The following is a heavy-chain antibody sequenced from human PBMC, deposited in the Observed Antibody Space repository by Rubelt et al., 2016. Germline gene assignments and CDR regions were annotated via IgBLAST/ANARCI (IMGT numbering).Heavy chain of an antibody. CDR1: GYSFTTYW. Sequence: EVQLVQSGAEVKKPGESLKISCKGSGYSFTTYWIGWVRPMPGKGLECMGIIYPGDFDTRYSPSFQGQVTISADKAISTADLQWSSLKASDTAMYYCARLRGSRQGAAFDIWGQGTMVTVSS. CDR3: ARLRGSRQGAAFDI. V-gene: IGHV5-51*01. D-gene: IGHD1-26*01. CDR2: IYPGDFDT. J-gene: IGHJ3*02.